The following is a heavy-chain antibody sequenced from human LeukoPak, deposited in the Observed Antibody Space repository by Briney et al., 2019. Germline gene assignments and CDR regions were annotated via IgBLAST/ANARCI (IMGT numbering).Heavy chain of an antibody. CDR2: IRYDGSNK. J-gene: IGHJ6*03. CDR1: GFTFISYG. Sequence: GGSLRLSCAASGFTFISYGMHWVRQAPGKGLEWVTFIRYDGSNKYYADSVKGRFIISRDNSKNTLYLQMNSLRAEDTAVYYCAKDTVKVTTIRRVPHYMDVWGKGTTVTISS. CDR3: AKDTVKVTTIRRVPHYMDV. D-gene: IGHD5-12*01. V-gene: IGHV3-30*02.